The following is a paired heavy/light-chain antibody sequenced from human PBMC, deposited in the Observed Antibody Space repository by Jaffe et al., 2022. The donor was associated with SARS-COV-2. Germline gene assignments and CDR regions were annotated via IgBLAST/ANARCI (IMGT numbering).Heavy chain of an antibody. V-gene: IGHV4-39*01. Sequence: QLQLQESGPGLVKPSETLSLTCTVSGGSISSSGYYWGWIRQPPGKGLEWIGSIYYSGTTYYNPSLKSRVTIFVDTSKNQFSLKLSSVTAADTAVYYCARHRDDFYFDNWGQGTLVTVSS. D-gene: IGHD3-3*01. CDR2: IYYSGTT. CDR3: ARHRDDFYFDN. J-gene: IGHJ4*02. CDR1: GGSISSSGYY.
Light chain of an antibody. CDR3: QQYNKWPPT. CDR1: QSVYGN. Sequence: EIVMTQSPATLSVSPGERATLSCRASQSVYGNLAWYQQKPGQAPRLLIYGASTRATGIPARFSGSGSGTEFTLTISSLQSEDFAVYYCQQYNKWPPTFGQGTNLEIK. J-gene: IGKJ2*01. CDR2: GAS. V-gene: IGKV3-15*01.